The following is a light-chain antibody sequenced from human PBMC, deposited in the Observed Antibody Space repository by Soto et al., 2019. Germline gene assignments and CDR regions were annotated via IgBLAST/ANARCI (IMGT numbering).Light chain of an antibody. Sequence: IQLTQSPSSLSASVGDRVNITCRASQGISSYLAWYQQKPGKAPKLLIYAASTLQSGVPSRFSGSGSGTDFTLTISSLQPEDFATYYCQQLNSYPLFGQGTRLEIK. CDR2: AAS. V-gene: IGKV1-9*01. CDR3: QQLNSYPL. CDR1: QGISSY. J-gene: IGKJ5*01.